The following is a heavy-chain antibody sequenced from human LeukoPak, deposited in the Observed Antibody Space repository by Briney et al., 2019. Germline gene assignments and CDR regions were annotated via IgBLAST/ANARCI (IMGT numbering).Heavy chain of an antibody. CDR2: ISGSGGST. D-gene: IGHD2-2*01. CDR3: TTDADIVVVPADIQPPGY. CDR1: GFTFSSYA. J-gene: IGHJ4*02. Sequence: GGSLRLSCAASGFTFSSYAMSWVRQAPGKGLEWVSAISGSGGSTYYADSVKGRFTISRDNSKNTLYLQMNSLRAEDTAVYYCTTDADIVVVPADIQPPGYWGQGTLVTVSS. V-gene: IGHV3-23*01.